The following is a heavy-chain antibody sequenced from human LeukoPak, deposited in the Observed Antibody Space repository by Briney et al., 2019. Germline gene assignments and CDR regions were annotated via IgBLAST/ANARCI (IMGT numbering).Heavy chain of an antibody. CDR1: GFIFSTYG. Sequence: GGSLRLSCEASGFIFSTYGMHWVRQAPGKGLEWVAVIWYDGSNKYYADSVKGRFTISRDNSKNTLYLQMSSLRAEDTVVYYCVREKSGYTNGWYLFDYWGQGTLVTVSS. V-gene: IGHV3-33*01. D-gene: IGHD6-19*01. CDR3: VREKSGYTNGWYLFDY. CDR2: IWYDGSNK. J-gene: IGHJ4*02.